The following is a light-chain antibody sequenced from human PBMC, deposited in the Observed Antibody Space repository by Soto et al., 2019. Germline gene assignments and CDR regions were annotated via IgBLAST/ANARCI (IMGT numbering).Light chain of an antibody. V-gene: IGLV2-14*01. J-gene: IGLJ1*01. CDR3: NSYTRSTSLPYV. CDR1: TNDVGGYNY. CDR2: EVS. Sequence: QSVLTQPASVSGSPGQSITISCTGTTNDVGGYNYVSWYQQHPGKAPKLLIFEVSSRPSGVSNRFSGSKSGNTASLTISALQAEDEADYFCNSYTRSTSLPYVFGPRTKVTVL.